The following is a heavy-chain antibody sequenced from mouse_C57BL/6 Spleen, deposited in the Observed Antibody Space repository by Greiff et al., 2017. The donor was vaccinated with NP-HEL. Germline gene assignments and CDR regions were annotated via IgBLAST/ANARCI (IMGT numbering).Heavy chain of an antibody. D-gene: IGHD3-3*01. CDR2: IAPANGNT. J-gene: IGHJ2*01. V-gene: IGHV14-3*01. CDR3: ARSRGLTDYFDY. Sequence: EVQLQQSVAELVRPGASVKLSCTASGYNIKNTYMHWVKQRPEQGLEWIGRIAPANGNTKYAPKFQGKATITAETSSNTAYMQLSSLTSEDTAIYYCARSRGLTDYFDYWGQGTTLTVSS. CDR1: GYNIKNTY.